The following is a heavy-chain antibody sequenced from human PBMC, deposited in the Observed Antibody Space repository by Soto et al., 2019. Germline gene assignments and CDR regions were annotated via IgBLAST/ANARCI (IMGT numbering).Heavy chain of an antibody. CDR1: GGTFSSYA. CDR3: AIPGGSLAARPADYYYYYGMDV. V-gene: IGHV1-69*01. Sequence: QVQLVQSGAEVKKPGSSVKVSCKASGGTFSSYAISWVRQAPGQGLEWMGGIIPIFGTANYAQKFQGRVTITADEFTSTAYMELSSLRSEDTAVYYCAIPGGSLAARPADYYYYYGMDVWGQGTTVTVSS. CDR2: IIPIFGTA. D-gene: IGHD6-6*01. J-gene: IGHJ6*02.